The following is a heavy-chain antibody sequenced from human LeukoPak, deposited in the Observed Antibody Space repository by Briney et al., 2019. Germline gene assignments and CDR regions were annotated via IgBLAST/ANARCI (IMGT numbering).Heavy chain of an antibody. CDR3: ARSLRDYYDSSVVGNWFDP. D-gene: IGHD3-22*01. CDR2: INPNSGGT. J-gene: IGHJ5*02. V-gene: IGHV1-2*02. Sequence: ASVKVSCKASGYTFTGCYMHWVRQAPGQGLEWMGWINPNSGGTNYAQKFQGRVTMTRDTSISTAYMELSRLRFDDTAVYYCARSLRDYYDSSVVGNWFDPWGQGTLVTVSS. CDR1: GYTFTGCY.